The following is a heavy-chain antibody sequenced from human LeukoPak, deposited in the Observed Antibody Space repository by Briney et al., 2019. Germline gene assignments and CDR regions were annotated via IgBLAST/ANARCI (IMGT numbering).Heavy chain of an antibody. CDR2: ISSSSSYI. D-gene: IGHD4-23*01. CDR1: GFTFSSYS. J-gene: IGHJ6*03. V-gene: IGHV3-21*01. Sequence: GGSLRLSCAASGFTFSSYSMNWVRQAPRKGLEWVSSISSSSSYIYYADSVKGRFTISRDNAKNSLYLQMNSLRAEDTAVYYCARVFGGYYYYMDVWGKGTTVTVSS. CDR3: ARVFGGYYYYMDV.